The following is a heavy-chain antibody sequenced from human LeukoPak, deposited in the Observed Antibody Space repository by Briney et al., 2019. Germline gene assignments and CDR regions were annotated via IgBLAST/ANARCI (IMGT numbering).Heavy chain of an antibody. Sequence: SESLSLTCTLSGGSICIYSWGWVRQRARGGLGWVGRISTSESTNYNPSLKSRVTMSVDTSKNQFSLKLSSVTAADTAVYYCARALSYYDSSGYGGDAFDIWGQETMVTVSS. J-gene: IGHJ3*02. V-gene: IGHV4-4*07. CDR1: GGSICIYS. CDR3: ARALSYYDSSGYGGDAFDI. CDR2: ISTSEST. D-gene: IGHD3-22*01.